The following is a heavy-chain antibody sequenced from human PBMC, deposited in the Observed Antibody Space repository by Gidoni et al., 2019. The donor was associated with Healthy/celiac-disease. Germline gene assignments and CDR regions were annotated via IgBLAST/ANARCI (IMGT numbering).Heavy chain of an antibody. Sequence: QVQLVQSGAEVKKPGASVKVSCKASGYTFTGYYMHWVRQAPGQGLEWMGWINPNSGGTNYAQKFQGRVTMTRDTSISTAYMELSRLRSDDTAVYYCARGIAARSRVSGTNRPDDAFDIWGQGTMVTVSS. CDR1: GYTFTGYY. J-gene: IGHJ3*02. V-gene: IGHV1-2*02. CDR2: INPNSGGT. D-gene: IGHD6-6*01. CDR3: ARGIAARSRVSGTNRPDDAFDI.